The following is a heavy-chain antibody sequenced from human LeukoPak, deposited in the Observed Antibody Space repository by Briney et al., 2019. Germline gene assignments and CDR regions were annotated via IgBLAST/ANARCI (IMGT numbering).Heavy chain of an antibody. CDR1: GGSFSGYY. CDR2: INHSGST. Sequence: SETLSLTCAVYGGSFSGYYWSWIRQPPGKGLEWIGEINHSGSTNYNPSLKSRVTISVDTSKNQFSLKLSSVTAADTAVYYCARVGVWGSYRTRGGYWGQGTLVAVSP. CDR3: ARVGVWGSYRTRGGY. V-gene: IGHV4-34*01. D-gene: IGHD3-16*02. J-gene: IGHJ4*02.